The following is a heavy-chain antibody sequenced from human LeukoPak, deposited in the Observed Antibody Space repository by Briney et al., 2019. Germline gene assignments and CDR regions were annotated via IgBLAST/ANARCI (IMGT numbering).Heavy chain of an antibody. CDR1: GFTFSDYY. CDR2: ISSSGSTI. CDR3: ARESGSGWYSDWFDP. J-gene: IGHJ5*02. D-gene: IGHD6-19*01. V-gene: IGHV3-11*01. Sequence: GGSLRLSCAASGFTFSDYYMSWIRQAPGKGLEWVSYISSSGSTIYYADSVKGRFTISRDNAKNSLYLQMNSLRAEDTAVYYCARESGSGWYSDWFDPWGQGTLVTVSS.